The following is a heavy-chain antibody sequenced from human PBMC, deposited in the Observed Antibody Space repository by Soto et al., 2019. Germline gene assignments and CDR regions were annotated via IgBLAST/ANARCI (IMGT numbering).Heavy chain of an antibody. CDR2: INSSGGST. V-gene: IGHV3-23*01. J-gene: IGHJ4*02. D-gene: IGHD6-13*01. CDR3: AKDRWVGAAAGLFDY. CDR1: GFTFSSYP. Sequence: EVQLLESGGGLVQPGGSLRLSCLASGFTFSSYPMSWVRQAPGKGLEWVSGINSSGGSTYYADSVKGRFTISRDNSKNTLYLQMISLSAEDTDVYYCAKDRWVGAAAGLFDYWGQGTLLTVSS.